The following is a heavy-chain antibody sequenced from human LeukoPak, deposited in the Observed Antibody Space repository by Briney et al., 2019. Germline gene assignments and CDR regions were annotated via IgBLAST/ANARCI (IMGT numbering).Heavy chain of an antibody. CDR1: GYTYTNYG. CDR3: ARDPRHRLLWFGEETYYYYMDV. J-gene: IGHJ6*03. D-gene: IGHD3-10*01. CDR2: ISDYNGNT. Sequence: ASVKVSCKASGYTYTNYGISWVRQAPGQGLEWMGWISDYNGNTYYAQKLHGRVTMTTEPSTSTAYMELRSLRYDDTAVYYCARDPRHRLLWFGEETYYYYMDVWGKGTTVTISS. V-gene: IGHV1-18*01.